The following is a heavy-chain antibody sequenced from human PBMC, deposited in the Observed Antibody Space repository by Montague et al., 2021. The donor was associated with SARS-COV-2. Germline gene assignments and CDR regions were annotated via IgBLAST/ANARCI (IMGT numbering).Heavy chain of an antibody. D-gene: IGHD2/OR15-2a*01. Sequence: STNYNPSLNSRVTISVDTSKNQFSLRLSSVTPADTAVYYCATDLPPSRPRKPVWGQVTLVTVSA. CDR3: ATDLPPSRPRKPV. CDR2: ST. J-gene: IGHJ4*02. V-gene: IGHV4-59*01.